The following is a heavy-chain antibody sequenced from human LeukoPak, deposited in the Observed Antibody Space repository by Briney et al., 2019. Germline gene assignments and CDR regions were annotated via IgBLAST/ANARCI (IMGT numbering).Heavy chain of an antibody. CDR3: ARKSLATRAMDF. V-gene: IGHV3-23*01. J-gene: IGHJ4*02. Sequence: GGSLRLSCAASGFTFSSCAMNWVRQVPGKGLEWVSAVSHGDGSTFYADSVKGRFIISRDNSKNTLYLQMNSLSAEDTAIYYCARKSLATRAMDFWGQGTLVTVSS. D-gene: IGHD6-6*01. CDR1: GFTFSSCA. CDR2: VSHGDGST.